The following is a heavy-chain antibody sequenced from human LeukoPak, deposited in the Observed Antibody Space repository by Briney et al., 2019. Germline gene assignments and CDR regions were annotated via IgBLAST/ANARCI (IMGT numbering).Heavy chain of an antibody. CDR2: ISYDGSNK. V-gene: IGHV3-30*18. D-gene: IGHD4-17*01. J-gene: IGHJ4*02. Sequence: PGRSLRLSCAASGFTFSSYGMHWVRQAPGKGREWVAVISYDGSNKYYADSVKGRFTISRDNSKNTLYLQMNSLRAEDTAVYYCAKSRDYGFDYWGQGTLVTVSS. CDR1: GFTFSSYG. CDR3: AKSRDYGFDY.